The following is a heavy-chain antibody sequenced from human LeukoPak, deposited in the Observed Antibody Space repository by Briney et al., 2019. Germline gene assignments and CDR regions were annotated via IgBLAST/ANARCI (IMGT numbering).Heavy chain of an antibody. CDR2: IKQDGSEK. Sequence: GGSLRVSCAASGFTFSTYWMSWVRQAPGKGLEWVANIKQDGSEKYYVDSVKGRFTISRDNTKNSLSLQMNSLRVEDTAVYYCARGGFYTDPDAFDVWGQGTMVTDSS. CDR3: ARGGFYTDPDAFDV. J-gene: IGHJ3*01. V-gene: IGHV3-7*04. CDR1: GFTFSTYW. D-gene: IGHD2/OR15-2a*01.